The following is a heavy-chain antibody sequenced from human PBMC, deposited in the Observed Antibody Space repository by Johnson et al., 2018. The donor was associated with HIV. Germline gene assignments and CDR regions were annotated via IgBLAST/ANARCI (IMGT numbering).Heavy chain of an antibody. Sequence: QVYLVESGGGLVQPGRSLRLSCAASGFTFSSYGMHWVRQAPGKGLEWVAVISYNGSNKYYADSVKGRFTISRDNAKNTLYVQMNSLRAEDTAVYYCAKSTQANILRESGPYGAFDIWGQGTMVTVSS. CDR1: GFTFSSYG. V-gene: IGHV3-30*18. CDR3: AKSTQANILRESGPYGAFDI. CDR2: ISYNGSNK. J-gene: IGHJ3*02. D-gene: IGHD3-10*01.